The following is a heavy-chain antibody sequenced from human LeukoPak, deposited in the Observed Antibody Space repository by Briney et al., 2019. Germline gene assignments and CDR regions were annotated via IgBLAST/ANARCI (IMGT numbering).Heavy chain of an antibody. V-gene: IGHV3-33*01. CDR3: ARDLSVGAMEF. CDR2: IWSDGTRE. Sequence: GGSLRLSCVAAGFNFRNYGFLWVRQAPGKGLEWVALIWSDGTRENYADSVKGRFTISRDNSQSTLYLQVNSLRVEDTAVYYCARDLSVGAMEFWGQGTPVTVSS. CDR1: GFNFRNYG. D-gene: IGHD1-26*01. J-gene: IGHJ4*02.